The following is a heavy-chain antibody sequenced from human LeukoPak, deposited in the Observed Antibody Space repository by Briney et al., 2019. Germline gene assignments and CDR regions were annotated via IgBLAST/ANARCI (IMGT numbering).Heavy chain of an antibody. J-gene: IGHJ4*02. CDR1: GFTFSSYS. V-gene: IGHV3-21*01. D-gene: IGHD1-26*01. CDR2: ISTSSIYI. CDR3: AGTNSGTYRRGY. Sequence: PGGSLRLSCAASGFTFSSYSMNWVRQAPGKGLEWVSSISTSSIYIYYADSVKGRFTISRGNAKNSPYLQMNSLRVEDTAVYYCAGTNSGTYRRGYWGQGTLVTVSS.